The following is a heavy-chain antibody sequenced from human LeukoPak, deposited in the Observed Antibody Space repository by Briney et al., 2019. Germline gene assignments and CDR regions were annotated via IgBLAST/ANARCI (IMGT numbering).Heavy chain of an antibody. CDR3: ARDTIGCGGDCLDAFGI. V-gene: IGHV1-18*01. Sequence: ASVKVSCKASGYTFTSYDISWVRQAPGQGLEWMGWISAYNGNTNYAQKLQGRVTMTTDTSTSTAYMELRSLRSDDTAVYYCARDTIGCGGDCLDAFGIWGQGTMVTVSS. CDR2: ISAYNGNT. J-gene: IGHJ3*02. CDR1: GYTFTSYD. D-gene: IGHD2-21*02.